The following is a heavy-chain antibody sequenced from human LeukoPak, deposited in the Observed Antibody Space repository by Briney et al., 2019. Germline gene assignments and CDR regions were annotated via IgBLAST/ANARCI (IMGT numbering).Heavy chain of an antibody. J-gene: IGHJ4*02. CDR3: ARANSDGYTTYFDS. Sequence: SSVNVSCKASGYTFSDYYIHWVRQAPGQGLEWMGWIKASSGGSHITQKFQGSVTMTRVTSISTAYLELTGLKSDDTAVYYCARANSDGYTTYFDSWGQGTLVTVSS. CDR1: GYTFSDYY. CDR2: IKASSGGS. D-gene: IGHD5-24*01. V-gene: IGHV1-2*02.